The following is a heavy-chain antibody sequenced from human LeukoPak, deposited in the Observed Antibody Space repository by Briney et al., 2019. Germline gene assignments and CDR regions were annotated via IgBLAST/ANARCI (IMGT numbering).Heavy chain of an antibody. V-gene: IGHV3-7*01. CDR3: VRDIVGFCTSSTCYRLDS. CDR2: IKEDGTDK. Sequence: GGSLRLSCAASGFTFSTYWMTWVRQAPGKGLEWVANIKEDGTDKYYVDAVRGRFTISRDNAKNSVYLQMNSLRAEDTAVYYCVRDIVGFCTSSTCYRLDSWGQGTLVSVSS. J-gene: IGHJ4*02. CDR1: GFTFSTYW. D-gene: IGHD2-2*01.